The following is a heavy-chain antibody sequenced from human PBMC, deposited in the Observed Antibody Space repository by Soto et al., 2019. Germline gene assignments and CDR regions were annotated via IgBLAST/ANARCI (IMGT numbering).Heavy chain of an antibody. CDR3: ARDNWNDPALFDS. Sequence: QALLVESGGGVVQPGRSLRLSCAASGFTFSSYGMHWVRQAPGGGLDWVAVISDAGTKKYYADSVKGRFTISRDNSEATLYLQMNSLRLEDTAVYYCARDNWNDPALFDSWGPGTLVTVSS. V-gene: IGHV3-30-3*01. CDR1: GFTFSSYG. J-gene: IGHJ4*02. D-gene: IGHD1-20*01. CDR2: ISDAGTKK.